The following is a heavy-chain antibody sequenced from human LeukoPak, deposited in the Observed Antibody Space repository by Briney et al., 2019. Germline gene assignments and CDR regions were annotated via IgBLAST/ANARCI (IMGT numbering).Heavy chain of an antibody. Sequence: GGSLRLSCAASGFTFSSYAMHWVRQAPGKGLEWVAFLRKDGSDKSYADSVKGRFTISRDNSKNTLSLQMNSLRPEDTAVYYCAKWAKVGYNYGNDLPDYWGQGTLVTVSS. V-gene: IGHV3-30*02. CDR3: AKWAKVGYNYGNDLPDY. CDR2: LRKDGSDK. J-gene: IGHJ4*02. D-gene: IGHD5-18*01. CDR1: GFTFSSYA.